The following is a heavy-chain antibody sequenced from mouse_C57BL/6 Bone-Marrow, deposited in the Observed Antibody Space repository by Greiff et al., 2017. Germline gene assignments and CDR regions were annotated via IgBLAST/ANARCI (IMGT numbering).Heavy chain of an antibody. CDR3: ARGGIRCDY. CDR1: GYTFTDYY. J-gene: IGHJ2*01. D-gene: IGHD1-1*01. V-gene: IGHV1-26*01. CDR2: INPNNGGT. Sequence: EVQLQQSGPELVKPGASVKISCKASGYTFTDYYMNWVKQSHGKSLEWIGDINPNNGGTSYNQKFKGKATLTVDKSSSTAYMELRSLTSEDSAVYYCARGGIRCDYWGQGTTLTVSS.